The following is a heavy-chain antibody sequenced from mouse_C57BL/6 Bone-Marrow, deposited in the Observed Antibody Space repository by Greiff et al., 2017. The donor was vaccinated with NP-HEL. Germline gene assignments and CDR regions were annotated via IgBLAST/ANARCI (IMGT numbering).Heavy chain of an antibody. Sequence: EVQLVESGGGLVQPGGSLSLSCAASGFTFTDYYMSWVRQPPGKALEWLGFIRNKANGYTTEYSASVKGRFTISRDNSQSILYLQMNALRAEDSATYYCARYRVYRYAMDYWGQGTSVTVAS. D-gene: IGHD2-1*01. CDR1: GFTFTDYY. CDR2: IRNKANGYTT. CDR3: ARYRVYRYAMDY. V-gene: IGHV7-3*01. J-gene: IGHJ4*01.